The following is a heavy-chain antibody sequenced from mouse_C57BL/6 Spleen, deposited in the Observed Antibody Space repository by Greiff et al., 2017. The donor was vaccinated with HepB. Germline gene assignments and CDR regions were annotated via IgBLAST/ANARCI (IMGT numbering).Heavy chain of an antibody. D-gene: IGHD1-1*01. CDR3: ARSYGSTNYFDY. J-gene: IGHJ2*01. CDR1: GFTFSDYG. V-gene: IGHV5-17*01. Sequence: VMLVESGGGLVKPGGSLKLSCAASGFTFSDYGMHWVRQAPEKGLEWVAYISSGSSTIYYADTVKGRFTISRDNAKNTLFLQLTSLRSEDTAMYYCARSYGSTNYFDYWGQGTTLTVSS. CDR2: ISSGSSTI.